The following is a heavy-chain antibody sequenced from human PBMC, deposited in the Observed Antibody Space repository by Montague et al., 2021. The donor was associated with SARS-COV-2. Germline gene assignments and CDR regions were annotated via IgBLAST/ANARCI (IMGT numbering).Heavy chain of an antibody. CDR3: ARPLVRGVPKAFDI. CDR1: GGSITRNYY. J-gene: IGHJ3*02. V-gene: IGHV4-39*01. CDR2: IYYSGTT. Sequence: SETRSLTCTVSGGSITRNYYWGWIRQPPGEGLEWVGNIYYSGTTFINPSLESRVTISVDASKNQFSLNLTSVTAADTAVYYCARPLVRGVPKAFDIWGQGALVIVSS. D-gene: IGHD3-10*01.